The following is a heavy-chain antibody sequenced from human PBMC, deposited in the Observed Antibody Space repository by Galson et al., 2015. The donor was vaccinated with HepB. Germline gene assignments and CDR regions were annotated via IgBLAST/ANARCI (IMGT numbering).Heavy chain of an antibody. Sequence: LRLSCAASGFTFSRSGMHWVRQPPGKGLEWVAFISYDGSSKKYADSVKGRFTISRDNSDNTLYLQMTSLRLEDTAVYYCSKAVAVSGHSRWFDPWGQGALVIVSS. V-gene: IGHV3-30*18. D-gene: IGHD5/OR15-5a*01. CDR2: ISYDGSSK. CDR3: SKAVAVSGHSRWFDP. CDR1: GFTFSRSG. J-gene: IGHJ5*02.